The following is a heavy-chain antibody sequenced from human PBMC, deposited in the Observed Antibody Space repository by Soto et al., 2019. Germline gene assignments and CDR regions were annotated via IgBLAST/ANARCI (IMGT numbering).Heavy chain of an antibody. D-gene: IGHD3-9*01. V-gene: IGHV3-73*01. CDR1: GFYCCASA. J-gene: IGHJ4*02. CDR3: TSHSPDDMRRK. Sequence: PCGSLRLSCESSGFYCCASAMHWVRQAAGKGVEWVCRIRSKGNSYETAYAAAVKGRFSISRDESKNTAYQQMNSLKTEDRGVYYCTSHSPDDMRRKRGQGTHGTVCS. CDR2: IRSKGNSYET.